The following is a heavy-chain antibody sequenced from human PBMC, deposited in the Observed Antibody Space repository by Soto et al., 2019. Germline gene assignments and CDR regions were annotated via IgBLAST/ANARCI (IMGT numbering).Heavy chain of an antibody. CDR3: VKGFHSSSHQMGYGMDV. CDR1: GFTFSSYA. J-gene: IGHJ6*02. V-gene: IGHV3-64D*08. CDR2: ISSNGGST. D-gene: IGHD6-6*01. Sequence: GGSLRLSCSASGFTFSSYAMHWVRQAPGKGLEYVSAISSNGGSTYYADSVKGRFTISRDNSKNTLYPQMSSLRAEDTAVYYCVKGFHSSSHQMGYGMDVWGQGTTVTVSS.